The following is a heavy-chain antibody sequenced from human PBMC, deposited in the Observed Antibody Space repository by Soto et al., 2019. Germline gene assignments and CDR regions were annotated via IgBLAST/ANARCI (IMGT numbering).Heavy chain of an antibody. CDR1: GYTFTSYG. J-gene: IGHJ6*02. D-gene: IGHD6-19*01. Sequence: QVQLVQSGAEVKKPGASAKVSCKASGYTFTSYGISWVRQAPGQGIEWMGRFSAYNGNTNYAQKLQGRVTMTTDTATSTAYMELMCLRSDDTAVFYCARDVGSGWSLEWYYYGMDVCGQGTTVTVSS. CDR2: FSAYNGNT. CDR3: ARDVGSGWSLEWYYYGMDV. V-gene: IGHV1-18*01.